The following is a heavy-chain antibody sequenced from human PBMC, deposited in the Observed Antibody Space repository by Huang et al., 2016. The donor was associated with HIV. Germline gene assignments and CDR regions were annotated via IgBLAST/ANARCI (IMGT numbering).Heavy chain of an antibody. J-gene: IGHJ2*01. V-gene: IGHV4-59*11. CDR3: ARSPQIYQTSGLAHYYFDF. CDR1: GGSIRSHH. D-gene: IGHD6-19*01. CDR2: ISDTGRT. Sequence: QVQLQESGPGLVKPSETLSLSCTVSGGSIRSHHWSWSRQPPGKGLEWIAQISDTGRTNYNPSLKSRVSMSLDTSKNNFSLKLTSVTAADTAVYYCARSPQIYQTSGLAHYYFDFWGRGTLVTVSS.